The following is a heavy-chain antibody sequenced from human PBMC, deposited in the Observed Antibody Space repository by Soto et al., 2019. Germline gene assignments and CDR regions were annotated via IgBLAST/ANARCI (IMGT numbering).Heavy chain of an antibody. J-gene: IGHJ6*02. V-gene: IGHV4-31*02. Sequence: TLSLTCTVSGGSISSGGYYWSWTRQHPGKGLEWIGYIYYSGSTYYNPSLKSRVTISVDTSKNQFSLKLSSVTAADTAVYYCARGVAGTSYYYYYGMDVWGQGTTVTVSS. CDR2: IYYSGST. CDR1: GGSISSGGYY. D-gene: IGHD6-19*01. CDR3: ARGVAGTSYYYYYGMDV.